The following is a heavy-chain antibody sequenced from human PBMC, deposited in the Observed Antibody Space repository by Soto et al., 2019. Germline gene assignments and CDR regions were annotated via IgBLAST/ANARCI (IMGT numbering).Heavy chain of an antibody. D-gene: IGHD4-17*01. Sequence: ASVKVSCKASGYTFTSYDINWVRQAPGQGLEWMAWINAGNGDTKYSQKFQGRVTVTRDTSASTVYMELSSLRSEDTAVYYCARDSDASVTHWGQGTLVTVSS. CDR2: INAGNGDT. CDR1: GYTFTSYD. CDR3: ARDSDASVTH. J-gene: IGHJ4*02. V-gene: IGHV1-3*01.